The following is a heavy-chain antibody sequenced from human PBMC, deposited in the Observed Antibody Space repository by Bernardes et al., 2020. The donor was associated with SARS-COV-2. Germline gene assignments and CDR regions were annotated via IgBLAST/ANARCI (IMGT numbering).Heavy chain of an antibody. CDR1: GYTFSRYW. D-gene: IGHD2-15*01. Sequence: GGSLRLSCAASGYTFSRYWMHWVRQVPGKGLVWVSRINEGGSITTYADSVQGRFTISRDNAKNTLYLQMDSLRVEDTSVYYCARDVGGAAGYWGQGTLVTVSS. J-gene: IGHJ4*02. CDR3: ARDVGGAAGY. CDR2: INEGGSIT. V-gene: IGHV3-74*01.